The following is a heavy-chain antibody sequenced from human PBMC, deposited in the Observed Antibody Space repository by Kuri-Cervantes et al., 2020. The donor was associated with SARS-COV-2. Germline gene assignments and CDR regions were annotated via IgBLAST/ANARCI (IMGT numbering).Heavy chain of an antibody. D-gene: IGHD4-17*01. V-gene: IGHV6-1*01. CDR2: TYYRSKWYN. J-gene: IGHJ4*02. CDR3: ARQLMTTVTRGPYYFDY. CDR1: GDSVSSNSAA. Sequence: SQTLSLTCAISGDSVSSNSAAWNWIRQSPSRGLEWLGRTYYRSKWYNDYAVSVKSRITINPDTSKNQFSLKLSSVTAADTAVYYCARQLMTTVTRGPYYFDYWGQGTLVTVSS.